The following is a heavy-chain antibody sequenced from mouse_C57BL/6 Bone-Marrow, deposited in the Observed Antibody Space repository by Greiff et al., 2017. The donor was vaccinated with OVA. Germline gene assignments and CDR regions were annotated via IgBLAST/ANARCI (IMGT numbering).Heavy chain of an antibody. V-gene: IGHV12-3*01. Sequence: QVQLKESGPGLVKPSQSLFLTCSITGFPITSGYYWIWIRQSPGKPLEWMGYITHSGETFYNPSLQSPISITRETSKNQFFLQLNSVTTEDTAMYYCAGAPAYYSNYWYFDVWGTGTTVTVSS. CDR2: ITHSGET. J-gene: IGHJ1*03. CDR1: GFPITSGYY. D-gene: IGHD2-5*01. CDR3: AGAPAYYSNYWYFDV.